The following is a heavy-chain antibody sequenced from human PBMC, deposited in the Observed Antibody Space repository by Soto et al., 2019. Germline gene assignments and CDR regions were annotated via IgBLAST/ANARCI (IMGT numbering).Heavy chain of an antibody. V-gene: IGHV3-30*18. Sequence: PGGSLRLSCAAPGFTFSSYGMHWVRQAPGKGLEWVAVISYDGSNKYYADSVKGRFTISRDNSKNTLYLQMNSLRAEDTAVYYCAKENYYDSSGFWDYWGQGTLVTVSS. CDR3: AKENYYDSSGFWDY. CDR2: ISYDGSNK. CDR1: GFTFSSYG. D-gene: IGHD3-22*01. J-gene: IGHJ4*02.